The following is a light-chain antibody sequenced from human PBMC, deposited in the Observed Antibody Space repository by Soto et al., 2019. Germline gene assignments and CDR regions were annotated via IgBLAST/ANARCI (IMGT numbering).Light chain of an antibody. V-gene: IGKV3-15*01. CDR3: QQYNNWSRIT. CDR1: QSVSSN. Sequence: EIVMTQFPATLSVSPGERATLSCRASQSVSSNLAWYQQKPGQAPRLLIYGASTRATGIPARFSGSGSGTEFTLTISSLQSEDFAVYYCQQYNNWSRITFGQGTRLEIK. CDR2: GAS. J-gene: IGKJ5*01.